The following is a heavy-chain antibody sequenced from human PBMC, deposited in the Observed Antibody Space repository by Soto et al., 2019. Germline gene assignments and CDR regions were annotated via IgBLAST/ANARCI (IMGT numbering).Heavy chain of an antibody. CDR2: INHSGST. Sequence: NPSETLSLTCAVYGGSFSGYYWSWIRQPPGKGLEWIGEINHSGSTNYNPSLKSRVTISVDTSKNQFSLKLSSVTAADTAVYYCARDFSSSWYYWGQGTLVTVSS. J-gene: IGHJ4*02. V-gene: IGHV4-34*01. D-gene: IGHD6-6*01. CDR1: GGSFSGYY. CDR3: ARDFSSSWYY.